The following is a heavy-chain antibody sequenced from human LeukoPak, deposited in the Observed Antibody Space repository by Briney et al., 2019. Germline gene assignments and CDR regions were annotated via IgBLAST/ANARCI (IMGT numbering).Heavy chain of an antibody. CDR1: GDTFRSYG. D-gene: IGHD1-26*01. J-gene: IGHJ4*02. Sequence: SVKVSCKASGDTFRSYGINWVRQAPGQGREWMGRIIPIFGTTNYAQKFQGRVTITTDESTSTAYMELSGLRSEDTAIYYCARDSLKTATPLDYWGQGTLVTVSS. CDR2: IIPIFGTT. V-gene: IGHV1-69*05. CDR3: ARDSLKTATPLDY.